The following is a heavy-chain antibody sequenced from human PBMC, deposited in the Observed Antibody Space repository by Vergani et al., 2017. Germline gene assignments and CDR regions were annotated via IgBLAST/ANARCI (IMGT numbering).Heavy chain of an antibody. V-gene: IGHV3-30*18. Sequence: QVQLVESGGGVVQPGRSLRLSCAASGFTFSSYGMHWVRQAPGKGLEWVAVISYDGSNKYYADSVKGRFTISRDNSKNTLYLQMNSLRAEDTAVYYCAKDLWDGDYPVRSAYFDYWGQGTLVTVSS. CDR1: GFTFSSYG. D-gene: IGHD4-17*01. CDR3: AKDLWDGDYPVRSAYFDY. CDR2: ISYDGSNK. J-gene: IGHJ4*02.